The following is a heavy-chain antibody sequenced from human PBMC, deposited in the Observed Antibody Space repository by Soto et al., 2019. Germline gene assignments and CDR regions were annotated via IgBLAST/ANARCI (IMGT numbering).Heavy chain of an antibody. Sequence: QVQLQESGPGLVKPSETLSLTCTVSGGSISSYYWSWIRQPPGKGLEWIGYIYYSGITNYNPSLKSRVTISVDTSKNRFSLKLSSVTAADTAVYYCARYKSNYYYGMDVWGQGTTVTVSS. J-gene: IGHJ6*02. CDR2: IYYSGIT. D-gene: IGHD1-20*01. CDR3: ARYKSNYYYGMDV. CDR1: GGSISSYY. V-gene: IGHV4-59*01.